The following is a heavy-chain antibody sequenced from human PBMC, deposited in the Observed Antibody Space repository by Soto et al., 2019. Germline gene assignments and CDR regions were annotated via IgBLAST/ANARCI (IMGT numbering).Heavy chain of an antibody. J-gene: IGHJ4*02. CDR3: ATGQIYNGSHY. Sequence: QVPLQESGPGLVKPSETLSLTCTVSGVSISHYYWSWIRQPPGKGLEWIGYVYYTRSTNYNPSIKRRVTIPPDTYKNQFSLKLSSVTAADTAVYYCATGQIYNGSHYWGQGPLVTVSS. V-gene: IGHV4-59*01. CDR2: VYYTRST. D-gene: IGHD3-10*01. CDR1: GVSISHYY.